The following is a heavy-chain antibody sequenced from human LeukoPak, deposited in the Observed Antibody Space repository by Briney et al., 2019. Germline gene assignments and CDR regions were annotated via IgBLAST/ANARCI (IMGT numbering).Heavy chain of an antibody. V-gene: IGHV4-39*01. Sequence: SETLSLTCTVSGGSISSSSYYWAWIRQPPGKGLEWIGSIYYSGSTYYNPSLKSRVTISADTSKTQFSLKLSSVTAADTAVYYCARGRTYATRFDYWGRGTLVTVSS. CDR2: IYYSGST. CDR1: GGSISSSSYY. D-gene: IGHD2-2*01. CDR3: ARGRTYATRFDY. J-gene: IGHJ4*02.